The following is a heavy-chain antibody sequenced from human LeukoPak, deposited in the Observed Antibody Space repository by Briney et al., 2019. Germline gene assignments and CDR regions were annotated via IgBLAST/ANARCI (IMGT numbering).Heavy chain of an antibody. D-gene: IGHD3-3*01. V-gene: IGHV3-30*18. J-gene: IGHJ6*02. CDR1: GFTFSSYG. CDR2: ISYDGSNK. CDR3: AKPKVGYYDPYGMDV. Sequence: PGGSLRLSCAASGFTFSSYGMHWVRQAPGKGLEWVAVISYDGSNKYYADSVKGRFTISRDNSKSTLYVQMNSLRAEDTAVYYCAKPKVGYYDPYGMDVWGQGTTVTVSS.